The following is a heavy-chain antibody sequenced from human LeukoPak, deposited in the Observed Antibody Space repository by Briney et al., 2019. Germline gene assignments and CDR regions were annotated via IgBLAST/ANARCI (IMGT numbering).Heavy chain of an antibody. V-gene: IGHV3-30*18. J-gene: IGHJ4*02. CDR1: GFTVGATD. D-gene: IGHD1-26*01. CDR3: TKIGPVSGTIDY. CDR2: LKHDDEI. Sequence: GGSLRLSCVVSGFTVGATDMYWVRRAPGKRLEWVAVLKHDDEIHYMDSVRGRFTISRDNSRNTLLLDMDGLRPGDTATYYCTKIGPVSGTIDYWGQGTLVTVSS.